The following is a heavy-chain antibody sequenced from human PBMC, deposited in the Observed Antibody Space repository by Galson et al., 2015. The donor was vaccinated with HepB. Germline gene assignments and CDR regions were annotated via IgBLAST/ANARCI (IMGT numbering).Heavy chain of an antibody. V-gene: IGHV3-72*01. CDR2: SKNKAYSYTT. D-gene: IGHD2-2*01. CDR3: ARVYCSGTNCRLFDY. Sequence: SLRLSCAASGFTFSDHFMDWVRQAPGKGLEWVGRSKNKAYSYTTEYAASVKGRFTVSRDDSKNSLYLQMNSLKTEDTAVYYCARVYCSGTNCRLFDYWGQGTLVTVSS. CDR1: GFTFSDHF. J-gene: IGHJ4*02.